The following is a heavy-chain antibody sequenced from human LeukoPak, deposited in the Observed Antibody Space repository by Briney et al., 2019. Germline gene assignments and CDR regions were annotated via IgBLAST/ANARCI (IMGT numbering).Heavy chain of an antibody. V-gene: IGHV3-48*04. J-gene: IGHJ4*02. Sequence: GGSLRLSCAASGFTFSSYSLNWVRQAPGKGLEWVSFISSSSITIYYVDSVKGRFTISRDNAEKSLYLQMNSLRAEDTAVYYCARDRGGSYSAIDYWGQGTLVTVSS. CDR2: ISSSSITI. CDR1: GFTFSSYS. CDR3: ARDRGGSYSAIDY. D-gene: IGHD2-15*01.